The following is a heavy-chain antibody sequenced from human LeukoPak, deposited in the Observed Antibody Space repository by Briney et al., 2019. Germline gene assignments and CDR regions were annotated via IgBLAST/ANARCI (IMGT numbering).Heavy chain of an antibody. J-gene: IGHJ5*02. D-gene: IGHD3-16*02. Sequence: SETLSLTCAVSGGSISSSNWWSWVRQPPGKGLEWIGEIYHSGSTNYNPSLKSRVTISVDTSKNQFSLKLSSVTAADTAVYYCARRYYDYVWGSYRQNWFDPWGQGTLVTVSS. CDR3: ARRYYDYVWGSYRQNWFDP. CDR2: IYHSGST. V-gene: IGHV4-4*02. CDR1: GGSISSSNW.